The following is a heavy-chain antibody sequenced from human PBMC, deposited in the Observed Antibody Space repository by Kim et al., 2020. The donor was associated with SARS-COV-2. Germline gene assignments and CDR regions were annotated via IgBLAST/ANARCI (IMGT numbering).Heavy chain of an antibody. D-gene: IGHD3-3*01. CDR1: GYTFTSYG. V-gene: IGHV1-18*01. CDR2: ISAYNGNT. J-gene: IGHJ4*02. Sequence: ASVKVSCKASGYTFTSYGISWVRQAPGQGLEWMGWISAYNGNTNYAQKLQGRVTMTTDTSTSTAYMELRSLRSDDTAVYYCARSPDFWSGYYTIDYWGQGTLVTVSS. CDR3: ARSPDFWSGYYTIDY.